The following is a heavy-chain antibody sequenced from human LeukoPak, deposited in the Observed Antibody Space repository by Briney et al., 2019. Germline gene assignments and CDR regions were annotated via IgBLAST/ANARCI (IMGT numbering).Heavy chain of an antibody. CDR3: ARRKGYNKSIDY. Sequence: ASVKVSCKSSGYTFTSYDINWVRQATGQGLEWMGWINPNSGGTNYAQKFQGRVTMTRDTSISTAYMELSRLRSDDTAVYYCARRKGYNKSIDYWGQGTLVTVSS. CDR2: INPNSGGT. D-gene: IGHD5-24*01. CDR1: GYTFTSYD. V-gene: IGHV1-2*02. J-gene: IGHJ4*02.